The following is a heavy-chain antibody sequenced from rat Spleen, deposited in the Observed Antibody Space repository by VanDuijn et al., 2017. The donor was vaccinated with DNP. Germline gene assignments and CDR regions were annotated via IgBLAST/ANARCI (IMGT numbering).Heavy chain of an antibody. CDR3: AIQLGVFDY. V-gene: IGHV3-3*01. D-gene: IGHD5-1*01. CDR1: GLSITNNFK. J-gene: IGHJ2*01. Sequence: EVLLQESGPGLVKPSQSLSLTCSVTGLSITNNFKWSWIRKFPGNTLEWMGSVTNAGSTHYTPSLKSRISITTDTSKNQFFLQVNSVDTEDTATYYCAIQLGVFDYWDQGVMVTVSS. CDR2: VTNAGST.